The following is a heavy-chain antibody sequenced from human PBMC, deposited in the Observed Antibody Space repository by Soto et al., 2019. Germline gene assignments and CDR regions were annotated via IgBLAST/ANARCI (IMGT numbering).Heavy chain of an antibody. Sequence: EVQLVESGGGLVQPGGSLRLSCAASGFTVSSNYMSWVRQAPGKGPEWVSVTYSGGSTYYAHSVKGRFTISRDNATNTLYLQLNSMRAEDTAAYYRARATSWTAVPFDYWGQGTLVTVSS. CDR3: ARATSWTAVPFDY. J-gene: IGHJ4*02. V-gene: IGHV3-66*01. CDR2: TYSGGST. D-gene: IGHD1-1*01. CDR1: GFTVSSNY.